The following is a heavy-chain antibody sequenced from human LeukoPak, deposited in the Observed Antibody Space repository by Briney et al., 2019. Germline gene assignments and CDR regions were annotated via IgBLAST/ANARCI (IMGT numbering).Heavy chain of an antibody. D-gene: IGHD3-3*01. CDR3: ARLRFDFWSGYTHPYFDY. CDR1: GGSISSSSYS. CDR2: IYYSGTT. Sequence: SETLSLTRTVSGGSISSSSYSWGWIRQPPGKGLEWIGSIYYSGTTYYNSSLKSRVTISVDTSKIQFSLKLSSVAATDTAVYFCARLRFDFWSGYTHPYFDYWGQGTLVTVSS. J-gene: IGHJ4*02. V-gene: IGHV4-39*01.